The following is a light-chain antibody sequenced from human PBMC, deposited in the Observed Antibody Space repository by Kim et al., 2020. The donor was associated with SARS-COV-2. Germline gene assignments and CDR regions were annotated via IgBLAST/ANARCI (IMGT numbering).Light chain of an antibody. J-gene: IGLJ2*01. V-gene: IGLV6-57*04. CDR2: EDN. Sequence: LTQPHSVSESPWKTVTISCTRSSGSIASNYVQWYQQRPGRAPTTVIYEDNQRPSGVPDRFSGSIDSSSNSASLTISGLTTEDEADYYCQSYDSSNHVVFGGGTQLTVL. CDR3: QSYDSSNHVV. CDR1: SGSIASNY.